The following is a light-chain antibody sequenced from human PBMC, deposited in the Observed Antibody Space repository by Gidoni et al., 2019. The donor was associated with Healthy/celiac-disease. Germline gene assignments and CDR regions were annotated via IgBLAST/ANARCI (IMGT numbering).Light chain of an antibody. Sequence: QSALTHPASVSGSPGQSLTLSCTGTSRDVGSYNLVSWYQQHPGKAPKLMIYEGSKRPSGVSNRFSGSKSGNTASLTISGLQAEDEADYYCCSYAGSSTWVFGGGTKLTVL. CDR1: SRDVGSYNL. V-gene: IGLV2-23*01. CDR3: CSYAGSSTWV. CDR2: EGS. J-gene: IGLJ3*02.